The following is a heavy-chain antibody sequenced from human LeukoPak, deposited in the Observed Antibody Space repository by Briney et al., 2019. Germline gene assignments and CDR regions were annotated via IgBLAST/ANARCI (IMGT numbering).Heavy chain of an antibody. D-gene: IGHD6-13*01. CDR2: VNGDGSST. CDR1: GFTFSSYS. J-gene: IGHJ4*02. Sequence: GGSLRLSCAASGFTFSSYSMNWVRQAPGKGLVWVSRVNGDGSSTNYADSVRGRFTISRDNAKNTLYLQMNSLGAEDTAVYYCARDGIAAVDFDYWGQGILVTVSS. CDR3: ARDGIAAVDFDY. V-gene: IGHV3-74*01.